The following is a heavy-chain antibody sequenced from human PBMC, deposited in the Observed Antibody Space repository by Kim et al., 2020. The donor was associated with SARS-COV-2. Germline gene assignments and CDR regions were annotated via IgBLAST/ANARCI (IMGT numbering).Heavy chain of an antibody. CDR2: VSGGGGDT. Sequence: GGSLRLSCAATGFTFKNYAMTWVRQAPGKGLEWVSAVSGGGGDTYYADSVKGRFTISRDNSKNTQYLQMSSLRAQDTAVYYCVKDGGSSWADPQKWGRGTLVIVAS. D-gene: IGHD6-13*01. J-gene: IGHJ1*01. CDR1: GFTFKNYA. CDR3: VKDGGSSWADPQK. V-gene: IGHV3-23*01.